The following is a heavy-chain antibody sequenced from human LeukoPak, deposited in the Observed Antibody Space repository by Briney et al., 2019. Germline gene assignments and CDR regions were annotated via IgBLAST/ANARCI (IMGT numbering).Heavy chain of an antibody. J-gene: IGHJ4*02. V-gene: IGHV3-21*01. CDR1: GFTFSSYS. D-gene: IGHD4-17*01. Sequence: RGSLRLSCAASGFTFSSYSMNWVRQAPGKGLEWVSSISSSSSYIYYVDSVKGRFTISRDNAKNSLYLQMNSLRAEDTAVYYCARAYGDYGDYWGQGTLVTVSS. CDR2: ISSSSSYI. CDR3: ARAYGDYGDY.